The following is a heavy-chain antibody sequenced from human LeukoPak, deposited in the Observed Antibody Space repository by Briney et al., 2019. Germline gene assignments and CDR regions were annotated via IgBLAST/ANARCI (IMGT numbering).Heavy chain of an antibody. Sequence: GGSLRLSCAASGFTFSSYWMSWVRQAPGKGLEWVANIKQDGSEKYYVDSVKGRFTISRDNAKNSLYLQMNGLRAEDTAVYYCASTMVRGVYNWFDPWGQGTLVTVSS. J-gene: IGHJ5*02. CDR3: ASTMVRGVYNWFDP. CDR2: IKQDGSEK. V-gene: IGHV3-7*01. CDR1: GFTFSSYW. D-gene: IGHD3-10*01.